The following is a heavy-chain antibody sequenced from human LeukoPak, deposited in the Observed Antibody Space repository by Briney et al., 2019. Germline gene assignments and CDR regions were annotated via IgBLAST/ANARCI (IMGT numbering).Heavy chain of an antibody. CDR2: INSDGSST. D-gene: IGHD3-3*01. CDR1: GFTFSIYW. CDR3: ARDEDWSGYYGAFDI. J-gene: IGHJ3*02. V-gene: IGHV3-74*01. Sequence: AGGSLRLSCAASGFTFSIYWMHWVRQAPGKGLVWVSRINSDGSSTSYAVSVKGRFTISRDNAKNTLYLQMNSLRAEDTAVYYCARDEDWSGYYGAFDIWGQGRMVTVSS.